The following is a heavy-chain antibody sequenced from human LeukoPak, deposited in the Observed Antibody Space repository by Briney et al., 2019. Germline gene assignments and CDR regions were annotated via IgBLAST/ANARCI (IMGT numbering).Heavy chain of an antibody. CDR3: AKLGSQLDTAMGTPDY. J-gene: IGHJ4*02. V-gene: IGHV3-23*01. D-gene: IGHD5-18*01. CDR1: GFTFSSYA. Sequence: PGGSLRLSCAASGFTFSSYAMSWVRQAPGKGLEWVSAISGSGGSTYYADSVKGRFTISRDNSKNTLYLQMNSLRAEDTAVYYCAKLGSQLDTAMGTPDYWGQGTLVTVSS. CDR2: ISGSGGST.